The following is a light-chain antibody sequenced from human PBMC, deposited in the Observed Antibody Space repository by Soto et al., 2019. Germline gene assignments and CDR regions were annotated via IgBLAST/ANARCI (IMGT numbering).Light chain of an antibody. V-gene: IGKV3-15*01. CDR2: GAS. CDR1: QSVTSN. Sequence: EIVMTQSPATLSVCLGGSVTLSCRASQSVTSNLAWHQQKPGQAPRLLIYGASTRATDIPARFSGSGSGTEFTLTISSLQSEDFAVYYCHHYNSWPYTFGQGTKVAIK. CDR3: HHYNSWPYT. J-gene: IGKJ2*01.